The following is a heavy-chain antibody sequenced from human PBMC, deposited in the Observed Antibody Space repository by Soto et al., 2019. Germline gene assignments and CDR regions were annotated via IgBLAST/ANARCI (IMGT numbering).Heavy chain of an antibody. D-gene: IGHD3-16*01. J-gene: IGHJ3*02. Sequence: SQTLSLTCAIPGDSVSSNSAAWNWIRQYPSRGLEWLGRTYYRSKWYNDYAVSVKSRITINTDTSKNQFSLQLNSVTPEDAAVYYCASNFGGDGYAFDIWGQGTMVTVSS. V-gene: IGHV6-1*01. CDR3: ASNFGGDGYAFDI. CDR2: TYYRSKWYN. CDR1: GDSVSSNSAA.